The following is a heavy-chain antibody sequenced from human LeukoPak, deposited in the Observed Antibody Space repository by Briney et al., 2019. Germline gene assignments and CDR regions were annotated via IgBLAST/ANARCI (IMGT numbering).Heavy chain of an antibody. CDR3: AKTLRGLTVVTNSFDY. CDR1: GFTFSSYA. D-gene: IGHD4-23*01. V-gene: IGHV3-23*01. Sequence: PGGSLRLSCAASGFTFSSYAMSWVRQAPGKGLEWVSAISGSGGSTYYADSVKGRFTISRDNSKNTLYLQMNSLRDEDTAVYYCAKTLRGLTVVTNSFDYWGQGTLVTASS. J-gene: IGHJ4*02. CDR2: ISGSGGST.